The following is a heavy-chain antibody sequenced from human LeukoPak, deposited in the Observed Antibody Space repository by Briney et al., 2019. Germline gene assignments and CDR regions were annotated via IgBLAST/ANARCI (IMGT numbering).Heavy chain of an antibody. CDR2: ISSSSGYI. Sequence: GGSLRLSCAASGFTFSSYSMNWVRQAPGKGLEWVSSISSSSGYIYYADSVKGRFTISRDNAKNSLYLQMNSLRAEDTAVYYCAREGYGDSDYWGQGTLVTVSS. V-gene: IGHV3-21*01. D-gene: IGHD4-17*01. CDR1: GFTFSSYS. J-gene: IGHJ4*02. CDR3: AREGYGDSDY.